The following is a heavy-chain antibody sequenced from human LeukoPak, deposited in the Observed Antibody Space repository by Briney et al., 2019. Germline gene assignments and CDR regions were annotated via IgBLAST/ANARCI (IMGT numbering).Heavy chain of an antibody. V-gene: IGHV3-21*01. Sequence: GGSLRLSCAASGFTFSSYSMNWVRQAPGKGLEWVSSISSSSSYIYYADSVKGRFTISRDNAKNSLYLQMSSLRAEDTAVYYCAGHSSYYYYYMDVWGKGTTVTVSS. D-gene: IGHD2/OR15-2a*01. CDR1: GFTFSSYS. CDR2: ISSSSSYI. CDR3: AGHSSYYYYYMDV. J-gene: IGHJ6*03.